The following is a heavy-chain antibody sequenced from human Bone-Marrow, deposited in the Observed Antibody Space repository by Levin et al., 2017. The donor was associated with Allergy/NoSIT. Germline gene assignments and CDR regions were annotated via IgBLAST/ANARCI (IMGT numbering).Heavy chain of an antibody. J-gene: IGHJ6*02. CDR1: RTFILNHC. V-gene: IGHV4-4*07. D-gene: IGHD3-3*01. Sequence: SQTLSLTCSASRTFILNHCWSWVRQPAGAGLEWIGQICVNGSTKYNPSLRSRVTLSVDTLTNQFSLKLRSMAAADTAIYYCAREAGGSWLLLQYYAMDVWGPGTTVTVSS. CDR3: AREAGGSWLLLQYYAMDV. CDR2: ICVNGST.